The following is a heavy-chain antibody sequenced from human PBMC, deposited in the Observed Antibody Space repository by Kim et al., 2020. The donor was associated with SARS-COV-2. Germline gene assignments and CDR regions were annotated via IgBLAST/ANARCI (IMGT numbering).Heavy chain of an antibody. D-gene: IGHD3-3*01. J-gene: IGHJ6*03. V-gene: IGHV3-53*04. CDR2: IYSGGST. CDR1: GFTVSSNY. CDR3: ARGKRTLRFLEWFEHHYYYYMDV. Sequence: GGSLRLSCAASGFTVSSNYMSWVRQAPGKGLEWVSVIYSGGSTYYADSVKGRFTISRHNSKNTLYLQMNSLRAEDTAVYYCARGKRTLRFLEWFEHHYYYYMDVWGKGTTVTVSS.